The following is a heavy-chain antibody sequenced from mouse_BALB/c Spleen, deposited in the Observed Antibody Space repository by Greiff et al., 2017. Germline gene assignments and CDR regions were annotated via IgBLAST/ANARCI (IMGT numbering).Heavy chain of an antibody. D-gene: IGHD2-4*01. CDR3: TRDGVDYGAWFAY. Sequence: QVQLQQPGAELVRPVASVKLSCKASGYTFTSYWINWVKQRPGQGLEWIGNIYPSDSYTNYNQKFKDKATLTVDKSSRTAYMQLSSPTSEDSAVYYCTRDGVDYGAWFAYWGQGTLVTVSA. CDR1: GYTFTSYW. CDR2: IYPSDSYT. V-gene: IGHV1-69*02. J-gene: IGHJ3*01.